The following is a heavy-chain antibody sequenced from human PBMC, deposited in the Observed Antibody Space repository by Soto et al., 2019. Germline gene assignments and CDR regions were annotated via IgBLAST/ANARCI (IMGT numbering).Heavy chain of an antibody. V-gene: IGHV1-69*01. J-gene: IGHJ4*02. D-gene: IGHD7-27*01. CDR1: GGTFSTSS. CDR3: ARDVVRSTGGDS. Sequence: QVQLVQSGAQVKEPGTSVTVSCRASGGTFSTSSFVWVRQGPGQGLEWMGGIIPIFSITNVAPRFQDRITFTADESTRTAYMELSSLRSEDTAIYYCARDVVRSTGGDSWGQGTLVTVSS. CDR2: IIPIFSIT.